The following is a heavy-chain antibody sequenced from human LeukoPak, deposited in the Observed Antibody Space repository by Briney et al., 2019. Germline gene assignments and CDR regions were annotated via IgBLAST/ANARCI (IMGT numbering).Heavy chain of an antibody. CDR2: ISAYNGNT. J-gene: IGHJ4*02. CDR3: ASGALEMATIATFDY. V-gene: IGHV1-18*01. CDR1: GYTFTSYG. Sequence: ASVKGSCKASGYTFTSYGISWVRQAPGQGLEWMGWISAYNGNTNYAQKLQGRVTMTTDTSTSTAYMELRSLRSDDTAVYYCASGALEMATIATFDYWGQGTLVTVSS. D-gene: IGHD5-24*01.